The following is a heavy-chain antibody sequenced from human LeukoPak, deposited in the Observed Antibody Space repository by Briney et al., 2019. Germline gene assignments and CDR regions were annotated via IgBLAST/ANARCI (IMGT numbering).Heavy chain of an antibody. CDR1: GFTFGDYS. Sequence: GGSLRLSCTASGFTFGDYSMSWVRHAPGKGLEWVGFIRSKAYGGTTEYAASVKGRFTISRDDSKSIAYLQMNSLKTEDTAVYYCTGHYDFWSGYWDYYYGMDVWGQGTTVTVSS. CDR2: IRSKAYGGTT. D-gene: IGHD3-3*01. CDR3: TGHYDFWSGYWDYYYGMDV. V-gene: IGHV3-49*04. J-gene: IGHJ6*02.